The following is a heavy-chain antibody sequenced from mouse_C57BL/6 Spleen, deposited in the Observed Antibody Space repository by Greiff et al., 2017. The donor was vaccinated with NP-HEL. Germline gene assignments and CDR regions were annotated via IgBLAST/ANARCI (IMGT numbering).Heavy chain of an antibody. Sequence: QVQLQQSGAELVKPGASVKISCKASGYAFSSYWMNWVKQRPGKGLEWIGQIYPGDGDTNYNGKFKGKATLTADKSSSTAYMQLSSLTSEDSAVYFCAREGGNRYYFDYWGQGTTLTVSS. D-gene: IGHD1-1*02. CDR2: IYPGDGDT. CDR3: AREGGNRYYFDY. J-gene: IGHJ2*01. V-gene: IGHV1-80*01. CDR1: GYAFSSYW.